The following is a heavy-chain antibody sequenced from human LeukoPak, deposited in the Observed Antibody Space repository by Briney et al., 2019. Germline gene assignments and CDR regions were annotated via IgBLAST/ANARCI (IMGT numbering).Heavy chain of an antibody. J-gene: IGHJ4*02. V-gene: IGHV1-46*01. CDR2: IIPSGGST. Sequence: VSVKVSCKASGYTFTSYYMHWVRQAPGQGLEWMGIIIPSGGSTSYAQKFQGRVTMTRDTSTSTVYMELSSLRSEDTAVYYCARDLSTGWELPVFLYYFDYWGQGTLVTVS. D-gene: IGHD1-26*01. CDR1: GYTFTSYY. CDR3: ARDLSTGWELPVFLYYFDY.